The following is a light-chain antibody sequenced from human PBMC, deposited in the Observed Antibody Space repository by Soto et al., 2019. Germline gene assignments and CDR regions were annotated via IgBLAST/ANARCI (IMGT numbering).Light chain of an antibody. CDR3: QQYGTSLYT. Sequence: ELLLTQSPVTLSLSPGERATLSCRASQSVSSSYLAWYQQKPGQAPRLLIYATSIRATGIPDRFSGTGSVTDFALPLSSLEPEAVAVYYCQQYGTSLYTFGQGTKLEI. V-gene: IGKV3-20*01. CDR1: QSVSSSY. J-gene: IGKJ2*01. CDR2: ATS.